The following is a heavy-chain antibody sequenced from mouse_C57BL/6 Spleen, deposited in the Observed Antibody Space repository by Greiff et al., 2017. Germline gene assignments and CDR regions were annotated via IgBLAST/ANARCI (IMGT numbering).Heavy chain of an antibody. CDR2: IDPNSGGT. Sequence: QVQLQQPGAELVKPGASVKLSCKASGYTFTSYWMHWVKQRPGRGLEWIGRIDPNSGGTKYNEKFKSKATLTVDKPSSTAYMHLSSLTSEDSAVYYCASPERDLPFADWGQGTLVTVSA. D-gene: IGHD2-1*01. J-gene: IGHJ3*01. CDR3: ASPERDLPFAD. V-gene: IGHV1-72*01. CDR1: GYTFTSYW.